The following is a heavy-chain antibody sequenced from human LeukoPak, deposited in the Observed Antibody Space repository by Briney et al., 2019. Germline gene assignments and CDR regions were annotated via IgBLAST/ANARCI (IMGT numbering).Heavy chain of an antibody. Sequence: PGGSLRLSCAASGFTFSSYWRWVRQPPGKGLEWIGEINHSGSTNYNPSLKSRVTISVDTSKNQFFLQLSSVTAADTAVYYCARHLWDNHWYFDLWGRGTLVTVSS. J-gene: IGHJ2*01. CDR1: GFTFSSY. CDR3: ARHLWDNHWYFDL. CDR2: INHSGST. V-gene: IGHV4-34*01. D-gene: IGHD1/OR15-1a*01.